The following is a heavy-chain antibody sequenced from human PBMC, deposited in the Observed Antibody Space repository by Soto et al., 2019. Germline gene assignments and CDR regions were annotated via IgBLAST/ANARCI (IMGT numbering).Heavy chain of an antibody. Sequence: PGGSLRLSCAASGFTFDDYAMHWVRQAPGKGLEWVSGISWNSGSIGYADSVKGRFTISRDNAKNSLYLQMNSLRAEDTALYYCAKAFLLSGYSWVGEFYYYMDVWGKGTTVTVSS. J-gene: IGHJ6*03. V-gene: IGHV3-9*01. CDR2: ISWNSGSI. CDR3: AKAFLLSGYSWVGEFYYYMDV. CDR1: GFTFDDYA. D-gene: IGHD3-3*01.